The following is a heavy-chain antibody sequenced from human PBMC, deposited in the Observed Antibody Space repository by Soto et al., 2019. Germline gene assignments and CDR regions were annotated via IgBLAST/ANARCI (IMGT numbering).Heavy chain of an antibody. V-gene: IGHV4-34*01. CDR3: ARESGLVVVPAALDI. J-gene: IGHJ3*02. Sequence: SETLSLTCAVYGGSFSGYYWSWIRQPPGKGLEWIGEINHSGSTNYNPSLKSRVTISVDTSKNQFSLKLSSVTAADTAVYYCARESGLVVVPAALDIWGQGTMVTVSS. D-gene: IGHD2-2*01. CDR2: INHSGST. CDR1: GGSFSGYY.